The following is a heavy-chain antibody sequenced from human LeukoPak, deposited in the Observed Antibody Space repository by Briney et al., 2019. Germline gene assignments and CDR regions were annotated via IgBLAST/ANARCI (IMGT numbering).Heavy chain of an antibody. Sequence: GESLKISCKGSGYTFTNYWISWVRQMPGKGLEWMGRIDPIDSDTNYSPSFRGHVTISADKSISTAYLQWSSLKASDSAMYYCGRGGYSGYEFDYWGQGTLVTVSS. CDR2: IDPIDSDT. D-gene: IGHD5-12*01. CDR1: GYTFTNYW. V-gene: IGHV5-10-1*01. J-gene: IGHJ4*02. CDR3: GRGGYSGYEFDY.